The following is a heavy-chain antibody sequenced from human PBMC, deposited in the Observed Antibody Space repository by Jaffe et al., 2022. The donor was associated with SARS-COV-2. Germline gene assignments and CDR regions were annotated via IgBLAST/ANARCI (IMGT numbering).Heavy chain of an antibody. CDR1: GFTFSNYY. CDR3: ARDFNFGLVTLDY. CDR2: VSSTATTK. Sequence: QVQLVESGGGLVKPGGSLRLSCTASGFTFSNYYMNWIRQAPGKGLEWVSYVSSTATTKYYADSVKGRFIISRDNAKNSLYLQMNSLRADDTAVYYCARDFNFGLVTLDYWGQGTLVTVSS. V-gene: IGHV3-11*01. J-gene: IGHJ4*02. D-gene: IGHD2-21*02.